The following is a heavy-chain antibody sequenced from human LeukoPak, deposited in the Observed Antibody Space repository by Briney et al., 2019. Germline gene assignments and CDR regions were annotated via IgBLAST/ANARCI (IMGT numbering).Heavy chain of an antibody. J-gene: IGHJ4*02. CDR1: GFTFSSYG. V-gene: IGHV3-30*18. CDR3: SNIAGAQAGDY. D-gene: IGHD1-20*01. CDR2: ISYDGSNK. Sequence: PGRSLRLSCAASGFTFSSYGMHWVRQAPGKGLEWVAVISYDGSNKYYADSVKGRFTISRDNSKNLLFLLMNSLRAEDTAVYYCSNIAGAQAGDYWGQGTLVTVSS.